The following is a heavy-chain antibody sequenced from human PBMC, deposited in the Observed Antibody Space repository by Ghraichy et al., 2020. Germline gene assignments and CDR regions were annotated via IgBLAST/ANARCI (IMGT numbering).Heavy chain of an antibody. Sequence: GESLNISCAASGFTFSSYAMSWVRQAPGKGLEWVSAISGSGGSTYYADSVKGRFTISRDNSKNTLYLQMNSLRAEDTAVYYCAKVRDYDFWSGYPFFDYWGQGTLVTVSS. V-gene: IGHV3-23*01. J-gene: IGHJ4*02. CDR1: GFTFSSYA. D-gene: IGHD3-3*01. CDR2: ISGSGGST. CDR3: AKVRDYDFWSGYPFFDY.